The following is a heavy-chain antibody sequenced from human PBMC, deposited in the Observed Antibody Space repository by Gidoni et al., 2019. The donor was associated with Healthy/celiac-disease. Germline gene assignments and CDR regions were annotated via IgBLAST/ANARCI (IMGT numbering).Heavy chain of an antibody. J-gene: IGHJ4*02. CDR2: ISSSSSTI. D-gene: IGHD3-22*01. Sequence: VQPGGSLRLSCAASGFTFSSYSMNWVRQASGKGLEWVSYISSSSSTIYYADSVKGRFTISRDNAKNSLYLQMNSLRAEDTAVYYCARDLIVYDYYDSSGYSDYWGQGTLVTVSS. CDR1: GFTFSSYS. CDR3: ARDLIVYDYYDSSGYSDY. V-gene: IGHV3-48*01.